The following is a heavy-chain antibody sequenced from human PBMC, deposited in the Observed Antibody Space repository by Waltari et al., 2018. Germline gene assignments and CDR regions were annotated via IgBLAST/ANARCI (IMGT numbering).Heavy chain of an antibody. Sequence: ELELVQSGGGDVQPGGSLRLSCVASGFSVGTNYMTWVRQAPGKGPEYVSVIFADGTTLYARSVKGRFTISRDSSKNTVFLQMHSLGVDDTAVYYCARDSGAGGPFFLWGQGDLVTVSS. CDR2: IFADGTT. CDR1: GFSVGTNY. J-gene: IGHJ4*02. CDR3: ARDSGAGGPFFL. D-gene: IGHD1-26*01. V-gene: IGHV3-53*01.